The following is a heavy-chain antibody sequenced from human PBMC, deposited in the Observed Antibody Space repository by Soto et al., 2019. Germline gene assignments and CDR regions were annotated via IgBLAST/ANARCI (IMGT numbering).Heavy chain of an antibody. CDR2: MNPNSGNT. J-gene: IGHJ5*02. CDR1: GYTFTSYD. V-gene: IGHV1-8*01. D-gene: IGHD2-15*01. CDR3: ARRRKGGGLLYNWFDP. Sequence: QVQLVQSGAEVKKPGASVKVSCKASGYTFTSYDINWVRQATGQGLEWMGWMNPNSGNTGYAQKFQGRVTRTRDTSISTAYMELSSLRSEDTAVYYCARRRKGGGLLYNWFDPWGQGTLVTVSS.